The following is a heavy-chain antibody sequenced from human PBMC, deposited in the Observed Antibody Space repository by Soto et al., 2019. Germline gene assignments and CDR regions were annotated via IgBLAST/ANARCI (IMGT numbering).Heavy chain of an antibody. D-gene: IGHD4-17*01. CDR3: ARAAVGLDYGDSHVVGSTSHYYSGMDV. J-gene: IGHJ6*02. CDR2: IYDSGTT. V-gene: IGHV4-31*03. CDR1: GASIRSGGYS. Sequence: PSETLSLTCSVSGASIRSGGYSWNWIRQHPGKGLEWVGSIYDSGTTYYSPSLKSRVSMSMDTSKNHFSLKLTSVTAADTAVFYCARAAVGLDYGDSHVVGSTSHYYSGMDVCGPGTTVTVSS.